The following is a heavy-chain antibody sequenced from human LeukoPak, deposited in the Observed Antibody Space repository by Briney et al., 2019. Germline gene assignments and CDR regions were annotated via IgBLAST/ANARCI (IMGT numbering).Heavy chain of an antibody. CDR3: ARHQQLKEGGGAFDI. J-gene: IGHJ3*02. D-gene: IGHD5-18*01. Sequence: SETLSLTCTVSGGSISSYYWSWIRQPPGKGLEWIGYIYYSGSTNYNPSLKSRVTISVDTSKNQFSLKLSSVTAADTAVYCCARHQQLKEGGGAFDIWGQGTMVTVSS. CDR2: IYYSGST. CDR1: GGSISSYY. V-gene: IGHV4-59*08.